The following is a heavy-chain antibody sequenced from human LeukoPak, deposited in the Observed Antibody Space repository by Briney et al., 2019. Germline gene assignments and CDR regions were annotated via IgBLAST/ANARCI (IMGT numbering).Heavy chain of an antibody. D-gene: IGHD2-15*01. V-gene: IGHV1-69*05. Sequence: SVKVSCKASGGTFSSYAISWVRQAPGQGLEWMGGIIPIFGTANYAQKFQGRVTITTDESTSTAYMELSSLRSEDTAVYYCAESRGYCSGVSCRNYYMDVWGKGTTVTVSS. CDR3: AESRGYCSGVSCRNYYMDV. J-gene: IGHJ6*03. CDR1: GGTFSSYA. CDR2: IIPIFGTA.